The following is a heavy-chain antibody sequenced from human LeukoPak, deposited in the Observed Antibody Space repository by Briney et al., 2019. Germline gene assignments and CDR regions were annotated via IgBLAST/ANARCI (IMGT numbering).Heavy chain of an antibody. D-gene: IGHD5-18*01. Sequence: GGSLRLSCAASGFTFSSYAMSWVRQAPGKGLEWVSAISGSGGSTYYADSVKGRFTISRDNSKNTLHLQMNSLRAEDTAVYYCARGPRGYSYGYGLDYWGQGTLVTVSS. V-gene: IGHV3-23*01. CDR3: ARGPRGYSYGYGLDY. CDR1: GFTFSSYA. J-gene: IGHJ4*02. CDR2: ISGSGGST.